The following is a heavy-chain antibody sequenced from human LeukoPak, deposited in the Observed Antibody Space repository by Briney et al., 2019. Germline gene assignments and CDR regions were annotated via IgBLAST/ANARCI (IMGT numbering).Heavy chain of an antibody. CDR2: IYHSGST. V-gene: IGHV4-38-2*02. CDR3: ARDELDPLSLNAFDI. D-gene: IGHD3-16*02. J-gene: IGHJ3*02. CDR1: GYSISSGYY. Sequence: SETLSLTCTVSGYSISSGYYWGWIRQPPGKGLEWIGSIYHSGSTYYNPSLKSRVTISVDTSKNQFSLKLSSVIAADTAVYYCARDELDPLSLNAFDIWGQGTMVTVSS.